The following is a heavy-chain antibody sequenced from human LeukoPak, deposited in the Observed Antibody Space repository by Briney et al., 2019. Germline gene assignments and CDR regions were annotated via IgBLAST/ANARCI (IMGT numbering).Heavy chain of an antibody. CDR1: GGSFSGYD. V-gene: IGHV4-34*01. J-gene: IGHJ5*02. CDR3: ARARLHYYSSGSYYRNWFDP. CDR2: INHSGST. D-gene: IGHD3-10*01. Sequence: TSETLSLTCVVYGGSFSGYDWSWIRQPPGKGLEWIGEINHSGSTNYNPSLKSRVTISVDTSKNQFPLKPSSVTAADTAVYYCARARLHYYSSGSYYRNWFDPWGQGTLVTVSS.